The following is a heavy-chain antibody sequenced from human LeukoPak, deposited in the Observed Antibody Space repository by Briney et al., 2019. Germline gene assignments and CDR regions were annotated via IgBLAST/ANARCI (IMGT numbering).Heavy chain of an antibody. CDR1: GYTFITYY. CDR3: ARANGGGLDY. Sequence: ASXXXXXKTSGYTFITYYMHWVRQAPGQGLEWLGIIHPTDGSTSYTQKIQGRVTMTRDTATGTVYLELSSLRSEDTAVYWCARANGGGLDYWGQGTLITVSS. CDR2: IHPTDGST. J-gene: IGHJ4*02. D-gene: IGHD3-10*01. V-gene: IGHV1-46*01.